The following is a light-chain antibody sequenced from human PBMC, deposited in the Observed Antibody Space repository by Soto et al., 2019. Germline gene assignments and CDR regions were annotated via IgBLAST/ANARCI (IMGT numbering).Light chain of an antibody. CDR1: QSVLYSSNNKNY. CDR3: QQYYSTPWT. J-gene: IGKJ1*01. Sequence: DIVMTQSPDSLAVSLGERATINCKSSQSVLYSSNNKNYLAWYQQKPGQPPKLLISWASTRESGVPDRFSGSGSGTDFTLAISSLQAEDVAVYYCQQYYSTPWTFGQGTKVES. CDR2: WAS. V-gene: IGKV4-1*01.